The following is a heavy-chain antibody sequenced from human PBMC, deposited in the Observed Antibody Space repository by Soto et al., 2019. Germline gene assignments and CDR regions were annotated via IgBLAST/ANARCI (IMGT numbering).Heavy chain of an antibody. D-gene: IGHD6-13*01. CDR2: IYWDDDK. CDR1: GFSLSTSGVG. CDR3: AHSTGSSSWLPSGNWFDP. J-gene: IGHJ5*02. V-gene: IGHV2-5*02. Sequence: QITLKESGPTLVKLTQTLTLTCTFSGFSLSTSGVGVGWIRQPPGKALEWLALIYWDDDKRYSPSLKSRLTITKDTSKHQVVLTMTNMDPVDTATYYCAHSTGSSSWLPSGNWFDPWGQGTLVTVSS.